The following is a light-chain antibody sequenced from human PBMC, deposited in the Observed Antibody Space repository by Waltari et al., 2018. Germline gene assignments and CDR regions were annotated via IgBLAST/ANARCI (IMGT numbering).Light chain of an antibody. CDR3: QVWDSSSDHVV. Sequence: SYVLTPPPSVSVAPGQTARLTCGGNHIGSKSVHVYQQKPGQAPGLVVYDDSDRPSGIPERFSGSNSGNTATLTISRVEAGDEADYYCQVWDSSSDHVVFGGGTKLTVL. V-gene: IGLV3-21*02. CDR2: DDS. J-gene: IGLJ2*01. CDR1: HIGSKS.